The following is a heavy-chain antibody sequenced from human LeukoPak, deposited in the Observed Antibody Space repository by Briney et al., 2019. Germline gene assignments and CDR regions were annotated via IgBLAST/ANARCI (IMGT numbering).Heavy chain of an antibody. J-gene: IGHJ4*02. V-gene: IGHV4-34*01. D-gene: IGHD3-22*01. CDR2: INHSGNS. Sequence: PSETLSLTCAVYGGSFSGYYWSWIRQPPGKGLEWIGEINHSGNSNFNPSLKSRVTISVDTSKNQFSLKLSSVTAADTAVYYCAKDFYYYDGSGYYLLDYWGQGTLVTVSS. CDR1: GGSFSGYY. CDR3: AKDFYYYDGSGYYLLDY.